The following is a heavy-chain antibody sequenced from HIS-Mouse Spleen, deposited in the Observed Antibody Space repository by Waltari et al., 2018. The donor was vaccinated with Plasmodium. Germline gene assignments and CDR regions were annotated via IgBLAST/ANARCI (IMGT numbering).Heavy chain of an antibody. Sequence: QLQLQESGPGLVKPSETLSLTRHVSGGSIGSRSSHWGWIRQPPGKGLEWIGSIYYSGSTYYNPSLKSRVTISVDTSKNQFSLKLSSVTAADTAVYYCARDRITGTSYFDYWGQGTLVTVSS. CDR2: IYYSGST. V-gene: IGHV4-39*07. J-gene: IGHJ4*02. CDR3: ARDRITGTSYFDY. D-gene: IGHD1-7*01. CDR1: GGSIGSRSSH.